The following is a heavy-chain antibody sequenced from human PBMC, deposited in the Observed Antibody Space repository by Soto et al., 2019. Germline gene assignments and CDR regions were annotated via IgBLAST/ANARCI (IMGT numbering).Heavy chain of an antibody. Sequence: PSETLSLTCTVSGGSISSGDYYWSWIRQPPGKGLEWIGYIYYSGSTYYNPSLKSRVTISVDTSKNQFSLKLSSVTAADTAVYYCARFYGDYVGGYYGMDVWGQGTTVTVSS. V-gene: IGHV4-30-4*01. CDR2: IYYSGST. D-gene: IGHD4-17*01. J-gene: IGHJ6*02. CDR1: GGSISSGDYY. CDR3: ARFYGDYVGGYYGMDV.